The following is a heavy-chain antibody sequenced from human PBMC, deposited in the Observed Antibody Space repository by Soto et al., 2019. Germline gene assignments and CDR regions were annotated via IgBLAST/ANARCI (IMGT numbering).Heavy chain of an antibody. CDR2: INPNSGAT. CDR3: ARLGYQKYLHAGFDM. J-gene: IGHJ3*02. Sequence: WASVKVSCKASGYTFTDFFIHWVRQVPGQGLEWMGWINPNSGATEYAQNRVTMTRDTSISTVYLQLSRLTFDDTAVYYCARLGYQKYLHAGFDMWGPGTLVTVSS. D-gene: IGHD6-13*01. V-gene: IGHV1-2*02. CDR1: GYTFTDFF.